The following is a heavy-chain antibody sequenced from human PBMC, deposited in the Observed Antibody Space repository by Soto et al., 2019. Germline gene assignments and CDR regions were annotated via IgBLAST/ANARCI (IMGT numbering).Heavy chain of an antibody. V-gene: IGHV3-23*01. CDR2: ISGSGVRT. J-gene: IGHJ4*02. CDR3: AKGAWYYDILTGYGYFDS. CDR1: GFTFSSYA. D-gene: IGHD3-9*01. Sequence: EVQLLESGGGLVQPGGSLRLSCAASGFTFSSYAMSWVRQAPGKGLEWISGISGSGVRTYYADSVKGRFTISRDNSKNTLYLKINSLRAEDTAVYYCAKGAWYYDILTGYGYFDSWGQGTLVTVSS.